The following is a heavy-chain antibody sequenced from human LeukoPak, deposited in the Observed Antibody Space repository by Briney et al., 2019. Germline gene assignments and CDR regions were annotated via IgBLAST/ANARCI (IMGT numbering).Heavy chain of an antibody. CDR2: ISGYNGNT. Sequence: ASVKVSCKASGYTFTTYGISWVRQAPGQGLEWMGWISGYNGNTNYAQKFQGRVTMTTDTSTTTAYMELRSLRSDDTAVYYCAREGYGDYVGDYWGQGTLVTVSS. J-gene: IGHJ4*02. CDR3: AREGYGDYVGDY. D-gene: IGHD4-17*01. CDR1: GYTFTTYG. V-gene: IGHV1-18*01.